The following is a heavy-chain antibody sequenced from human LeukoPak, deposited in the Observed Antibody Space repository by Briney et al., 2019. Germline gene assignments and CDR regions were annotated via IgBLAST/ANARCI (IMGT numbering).Heavy chain of an antibody. D-gene: IGHD4-23*01. Sequence: SETLSLTCTVSGGSISSYYWSWIRQPPGKGLEWIGYIYYSGSTNYNPSLKSRATISVDTSKNQFSLKLSSVTAADTAVYYCARSSGGNFRDFDYWGQGTLVTVSS. J-gene: IGHJ4*02. CDR2: IYYSGST. CDR3: ARSSGGNFRDFDY. V-gene: IGHV4-59*01. CDR1: GGSISSYY.